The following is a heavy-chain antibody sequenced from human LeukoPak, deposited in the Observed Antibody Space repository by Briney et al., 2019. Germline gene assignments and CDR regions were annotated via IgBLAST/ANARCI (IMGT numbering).Heavy chain of an antibody. CDR1: GGSISSGGYY. Sequence: SETLSLTCTVSGGSISSGGYYWSWIRQHPGRGLEWIGYIYYSGSTNYNPSLKSRVTISVDTSKNQFSLKLSSVTAADTAVYYRASLSRDGYNSNFDYWGQGTLVTVSS. CDR2: IYYSGST. V-gene: IGHV4-61*08. J-gene: IGHJ4*02. D-gene: IGHD5-24*01. CDR3: ASLSRDGYNSNFDY.